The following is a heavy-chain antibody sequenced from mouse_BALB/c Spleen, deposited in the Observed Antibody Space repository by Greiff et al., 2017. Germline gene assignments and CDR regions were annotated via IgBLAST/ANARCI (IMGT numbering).Heavy chain of an antibody. V-gene: IGHV5-4*02. CDR1: GFTFSDYY. CDR3: ARDGGYYAWFAY. J-gene: IGHJ3*01. Sequence: EVHLVESGGGLVKPGGSLKLSCAASGFTFSDYYMYWVRQTPEKRLEWVATISDGGSYTYYPDSVKGRFTISRDNAKNNLYLQMSSLKSEDTAMYYCARDGGYYAWFAYWGQGTLVTVSA. D-gene: IGHD2-3*01. CDR2: ISDGGSYT.